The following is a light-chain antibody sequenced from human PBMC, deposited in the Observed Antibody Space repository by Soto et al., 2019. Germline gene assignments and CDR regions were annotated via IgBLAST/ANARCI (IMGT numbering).Light chain of an antibody. CDR3: QQSNNWSPSIT. V-gene: IGKV3-11*01. CDR2: DAS. CDR1: QSVGGH. J-gene: IGKJ5*01. Sequence: EIVLTQSPATLSLSPGERATLSCRASQSVGGHLAWYQQKPGQAPRLLIYDASDRATGIPARFSGSGSETDFTLTISSLEPDDFAVYYCQQSNNWSPSITFGQGTRLEIK.